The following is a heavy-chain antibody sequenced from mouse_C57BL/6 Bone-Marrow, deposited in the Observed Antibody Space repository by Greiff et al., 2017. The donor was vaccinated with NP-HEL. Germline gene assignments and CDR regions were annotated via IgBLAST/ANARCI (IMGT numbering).Heavy chain of an antibody. CDR1: GYTFTSYG. J-gene: IGHJ3*01. Sequence: VMLVESGAELARPGASVKLSCKASGYTFTSYGISWVKQRTGQGLEWIGEIYPRSGNTYYNEKFKGKATLTADKSSSTAYMELRSLTSEDSAVYFCARAKAIYYGNYCFAYWGQGTLVTVSA. CDR3: ARAKAIYYGNYCFAY. D-gene: IGHD2-1*01. V-gene: IGHV1-81*01. CDR2: IYPRSGNT.